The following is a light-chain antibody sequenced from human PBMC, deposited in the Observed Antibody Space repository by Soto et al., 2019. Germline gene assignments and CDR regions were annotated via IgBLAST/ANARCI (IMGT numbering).Light chain of an antibody. CDR3: QQYNNWPQ. CDR1: QSVISY. J-gene: IGKJ1*01. CDR2: GAS. Sequence: EIVLTHSLATLSLSAPEGVILXGRARQSVISYLAWYQQKPGQAPRLLIYGASTRATGIPARFSGSGSGTEFTLTISSLQSEDFAVYYCQQYNNWPQFGQGTKVDNK. V-gene: IGKV3-15*01.